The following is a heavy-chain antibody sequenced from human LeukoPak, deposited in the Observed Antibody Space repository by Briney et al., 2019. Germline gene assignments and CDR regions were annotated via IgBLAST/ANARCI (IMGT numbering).Heavy chain of an antibody. J-gene: IGHJ4*02. D-gene: IGHD3-10*01. CDR1: GGTFSSYA. Sequence: ASVKVSCKASGGTFSSYAISWVRQAPGQGLEWMGGIIPIFGTANYAQKFQGRVTITADKSTSTAYMELSSLRSEDTAVYYCARDDYGLGSYYKLDYWGQGTLVTVSS. CDR3: ARDDYGLGSYYKLDY. CDR2: IIPIFGTA. V-gene: IGHV1-69*06.